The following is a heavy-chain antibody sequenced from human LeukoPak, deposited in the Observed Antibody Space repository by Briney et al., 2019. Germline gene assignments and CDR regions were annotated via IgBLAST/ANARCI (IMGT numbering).Heavy chain of an antibody. Sequence: GGSLRLSCTASGFTFGDYDMSWFRQAPGKGLEWVSFIRSKAYGGTTEYAASVKGRFTISRDDSKSIAYLQMNSLKTEDTAVYYCTRDLPSTVTYYFDYWGQGTLVTVSS. J-gene: IGHJ4*02. CDR2: IRSKAYGGTT. CDR1: GFTFGDYD. CDR3: TRDLPSTVTYYFDY. V-gene: IGHV3-49*03. D-gene: IGHD4-17*01.